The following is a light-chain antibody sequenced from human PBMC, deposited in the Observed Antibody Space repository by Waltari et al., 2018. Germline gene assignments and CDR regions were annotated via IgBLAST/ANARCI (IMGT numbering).Light chain of an antibody. Sequence: DVVMTQSPLSLPVTLGQPASISCRSSQSLVHSDGNTYLSWFQQRPGQSPRRLIYKVSNRDSRVPDRFSGSGSGTDFTLKISRVEAEDVGVYYCMQGTHWPPWTFGQGTKVEIQ. CDR3: MQGTHWPPWT. V-gene: IGKV2-30*02. J-gene: IGKJ1*01. CDR1: QSLVHSDGNTY. CDR2: KVS.